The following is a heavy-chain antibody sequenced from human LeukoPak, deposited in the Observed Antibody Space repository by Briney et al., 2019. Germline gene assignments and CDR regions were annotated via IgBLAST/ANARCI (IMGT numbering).Heavy chain of an antibody. CDR2: IIPILNIE. CDR1: GGTFSSFA. J-gene: IGHJ4*02. Sequence: SVKVSCKTSGGTFSSFALSWVRLAPGQGLEWMGRIIPILNIEEYAQRFQGRVTITADTSTDTAYMELSSLRSEDTAVYYCATDPFDYWGQGTLVTVSS. CDR3: ATDPFDY. V-gene: IGHV1-69*04.